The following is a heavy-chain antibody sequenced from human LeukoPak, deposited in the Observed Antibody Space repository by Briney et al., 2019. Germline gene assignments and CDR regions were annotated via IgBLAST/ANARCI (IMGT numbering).Heavy chain of an antibody. CDR1: GYSISSGYY. V-gene: IGHV4-38-2*02. CDR3: ARDTTIFGVVDDY. J-gene: IGHJ4*02. Sequence: PSETLSLTCTVSGYSISSGYYWGWIRQPPGQGLEWIGSIYHSGSTYYNPSLKSRVTISVDTSKNQFSLKLSSVTAADTAVYYCARDTTIFGVVDDYWGQGTLVTVSS. CDR2: IYHSGST. D-gene: IGHD3-3*01.